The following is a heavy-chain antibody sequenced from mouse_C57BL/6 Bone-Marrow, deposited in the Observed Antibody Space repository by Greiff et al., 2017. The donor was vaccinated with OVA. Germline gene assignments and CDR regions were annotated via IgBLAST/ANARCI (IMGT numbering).Heavy chain of an antibody. J-gene: IGHJ1*03. CDR2: INPSSGYT. CDR1: GYTFTSYT. D-gene: IGHD2-14*01. Sequence: VQLQESGAELARPGASVKMSCKASGYTFTSYTMHLVKQRPGQGLEWIGYINPSSGYTKYNQKFKDKATLTADKSSSTAYMQLSSLTSEDSAVYYCARVGGYNWYFDVWGTGTTVTVSS. V-gene: IGHV1-4*01. CDR3: ARVGGYNWYFDV.